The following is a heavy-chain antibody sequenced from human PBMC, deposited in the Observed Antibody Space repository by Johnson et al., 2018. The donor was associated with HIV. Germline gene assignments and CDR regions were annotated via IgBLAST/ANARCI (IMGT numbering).Heavy chain of an antibody. CDR1: GFTFSEYY. Sequence: EVQLVEYGGGLVRPGGSLRLSCAASGFTFSEYYMSWVRQSPGKGLEWVSSIIGNAGSTYYAVSVKGRFTISRDNSKSTLILQMNGLKDEDTAIYYCARELRGPDAFDIWGQGTMVTVSS. V-gene: IGHV3-23*04. CDR3: ARELRGPDAFDI. J-gene: IGHJ3*02. CDR2: IIGNAGST.